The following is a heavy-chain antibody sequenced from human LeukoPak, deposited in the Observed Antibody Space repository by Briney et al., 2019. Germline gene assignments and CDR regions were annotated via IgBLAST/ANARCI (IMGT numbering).Heavy chain of an antibody. V-gene: IGHV1-69*13. D-gene: IGHD4-17*01. Sequence: SVKVSCKASGGTFSSYAISWVRQAPGQGLEWMGGIIPIFGTANYAQKFQGRVTITADESTGTAYMELSSLRSEDTAVYYYARVYGDDGTDYWGQGTLVTVSS. CDR1: GGTFSSYA. J-gene: IGHJ4*02. CDR2: IIPIFGTA. CDR3: ARVYGDDGTDY.